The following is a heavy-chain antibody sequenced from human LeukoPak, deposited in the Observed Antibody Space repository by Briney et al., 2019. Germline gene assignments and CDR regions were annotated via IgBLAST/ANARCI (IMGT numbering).Heavy chain of an antibody. CDR2: IYWDDDK. J-gene: IGHJ4*02. V-gene: IGHV2-5*02. CDR3: ARSGRYGSGSYWVIDS. CDR1: GFSLSTTGVG. D-gene: IGHD3-10*01. Sequence: SGPTLVKPTQTLTLTCTFSGFSLSTTGVGVGWIRQPPGKALEWLALIYWDDDKRYSPSLKSRLTITKDTSKNQVVLTMTNMDPVDTATYYCARSGRYGSGSYWVIDSWGQGTLVTVSS.